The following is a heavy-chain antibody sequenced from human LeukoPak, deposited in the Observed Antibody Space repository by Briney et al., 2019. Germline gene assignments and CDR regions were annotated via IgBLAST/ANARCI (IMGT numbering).Heavy chain of an antibody. CDR3: ARADGSGAGYYMDV. D-gene: IGHD1-26*01. CDR1: GFTFSSYE. Sequence: PGGSLRLSCAASGFTFSSYEMNWVRQAPGKGLEWVSYISSSGSTIYYADSVKGRFTISRDNAKNSLYLQMNSLRAEDTAVYYCARADGSGAGYYMDVWGKGTTVTVSS. CDR2: ISSSGSTI. J-gene: IGHJ6*03. V-gene: IGHV3-48*03.